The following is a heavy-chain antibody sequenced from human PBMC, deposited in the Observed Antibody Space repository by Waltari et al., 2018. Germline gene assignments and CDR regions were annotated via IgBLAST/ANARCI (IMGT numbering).Heavy chain of an antibody. D-gene: IGHD1-7*01. J-gene: IGHJ6*02. CDR1: GYTFTGYY. CDR2: INPNSGGT. V-gene: IGHV1-2*06. Sequence: QVQLVQSGAEVKKPGASVKVSCTASGYTFTGYYMHWVRQAPGQGLEWMGRINPNSGGTNYAQKLQGRVTMTRDTSISTAYMELSRLRSDDTAGYYCARQQTTFYYYYYGMDVWGQGTTVTVS. CDR3: ARQQTTFYYYYYGMDV.